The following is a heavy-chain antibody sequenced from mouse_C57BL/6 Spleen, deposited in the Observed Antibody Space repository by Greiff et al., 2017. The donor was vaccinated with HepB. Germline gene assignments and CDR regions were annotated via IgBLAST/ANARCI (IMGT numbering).Heavy chain of an antibody. Sequence: EVQLVESGGGLVKPGGSLKLSCAASGFTFSDYGMHWVRQAPEKGLEWVAYISSGSSTIYYADTVKGRFTISRDNAKNTVFLQMTSLRSEDTAMYYCARRGRAPLRYSPYYYAMDYWGQGTSVTVSS. D-gene: IGHD1-1*01. V-gene: IGHV5-17*01. CDR2: ISSGSSTI. CDR3: ARRGRAPLRYSPYYYAMDY. J-gene: IGHJ4*01. CDR1: GFTFSDYG.